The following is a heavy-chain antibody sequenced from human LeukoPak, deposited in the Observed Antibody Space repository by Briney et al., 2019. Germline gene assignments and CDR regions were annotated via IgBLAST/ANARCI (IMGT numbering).Heavy chain of an antibody. V-gene: IGHV4-61*02. CDR1: GGSINSGTYY. Sequence: TSQTLSLTCTVSGGSINSGTYYWSWIRQPARKGLEWIGRMYTSGSTNYNPSLESRVTISVDTSKNQFSLKLSSVTAADTAVYYCARGEKGSSSGSINYWGQGTLVTVSS. D-gene: IGHD6-6*01. CDR2: MYTSGST. J-gene: IGHJ4*02. CDR3: ARGEKGSSSGSINY.